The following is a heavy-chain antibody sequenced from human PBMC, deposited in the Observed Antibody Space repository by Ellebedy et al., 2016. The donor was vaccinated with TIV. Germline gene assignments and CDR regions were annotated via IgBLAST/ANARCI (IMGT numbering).Heavy chain of an antibody. Sequence: GESLKISCVASGFTFSSYWMSWVRQAPGKGLEWVSAISGSGGTTYYADSVKGRLTISRDNSMDTLYLQMNSLGVGDTAVYYCAKLGFDILTGSGGMDVWGQGTTVTVSS. V-gene: IGHV3-23*01. J-gene: IGHJ6*02. CDR2: ISGSGGTT. CDR1: GFTFSSYW. D-gene: IGHD3-9*01. CDR3: AKLGFDILTGSGGMDV.